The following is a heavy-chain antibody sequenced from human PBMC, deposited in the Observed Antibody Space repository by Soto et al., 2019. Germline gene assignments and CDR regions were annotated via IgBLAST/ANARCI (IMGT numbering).Heavy chain of an antibody. CDR1: GGTFSSYA. V-gene: IGHV1-69*13. CDR3: ATRIAAAGRMEFDP. CDR2: IIPIFGTA. Sequence: SVKVSCKASGGTFSSYAISWVRQAPGQGLEWMGGIIPIFGTANYAQKFQGRVTITADESTSTAYMELSSLRSEDTAVYYCATRIAAAGRMEFDPWGQGTLVTVSS. J-gene: IGHJ5*02. D-gene: IGHD6-13*01.